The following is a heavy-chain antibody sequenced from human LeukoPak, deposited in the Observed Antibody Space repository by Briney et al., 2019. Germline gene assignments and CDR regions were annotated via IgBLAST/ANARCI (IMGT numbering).Heavy chain of an antibody. Sequence: PGGSLRLSCAASGFTFSSYWMSWARQAPGKGLEWVANIKQDGSEKYYVDSVKGRFTISRDNARNSLYLQMNSLRAEDTAVYYCARTYQYYDFWSGYYDCYFDYWGQGTLVTVSS. J-gene: IGHJ4*02. CDR3: ARTYQYYDFWSGYYDCYFDY. V-gene: IGHV3-7*01. CDR2: IKQDGSEK. CDR1: GFTFSSYW. D-gene: IGHD3-3*01.